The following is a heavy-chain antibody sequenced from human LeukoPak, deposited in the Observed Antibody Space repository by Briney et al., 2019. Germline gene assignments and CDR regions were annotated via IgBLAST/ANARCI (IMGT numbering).Heavy chain of an antibody. CDR2: ISYDGSNK. CDR3: AKYTSGWSTDY. CDR1: GFTFSSYG. Sequence: GGSLRLSCAASGFTFSSYGMHWVRQAPGKGLEWVAVISYDGSNKYYADSVKGRFTTSRDNSKNTLYLQMNSLRAEDTAVYYCAKYTSGWSTDYWGQGTLVTVSS. D-gene: IGHD6-19*01. J-gene: IGHJ4*02. V-gene: IGHV3-30*18.